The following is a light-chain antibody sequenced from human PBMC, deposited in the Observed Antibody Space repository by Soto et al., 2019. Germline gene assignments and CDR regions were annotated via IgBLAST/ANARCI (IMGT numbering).Light chain of an antibody. CDR1: QSVNST. J-gene: IGKJ1*01. CDR2: GAT. V-gene: IGKV3-15*01. CDR3: LQYYGWPKT. Sequence: EIVMTQSPATLSVSPGERATLSCWASQSVNSTLAWYQHIPGQPPRLLIYGATSRATGIPTRFSGSESGTEFNITIGSLQYEAFEVYYCLQYYGWPKTFGQGTKVEI.